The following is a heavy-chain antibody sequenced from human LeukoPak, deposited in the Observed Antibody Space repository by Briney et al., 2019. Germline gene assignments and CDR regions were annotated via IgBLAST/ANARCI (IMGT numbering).Heavy chain of an antibody. CDR1: GGSISSSSYY. V-gene: IGHV4-39*01. D-gene: IGHD3-9*01. CDR3: ARREYYDILTGYQNPDYYFDY. J-gene: IGHJ4*02. CDR2: IYYSGST. Sequence: PSXXLSLTCTVSGGSISSSSYYWGWIRQPPGKGLEWIGSIYYSGSTYYNPCLKSRVTISVKTAKKKFSLKLSSVTAADTAVYYCARREYYDILTGYQNPDYYFDYWGQGTLVTVSS.